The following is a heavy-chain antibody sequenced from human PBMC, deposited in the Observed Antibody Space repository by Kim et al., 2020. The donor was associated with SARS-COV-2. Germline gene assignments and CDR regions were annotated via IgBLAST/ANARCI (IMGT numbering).Heavy chain of an antibody. CDR1: GFTFNSYG. Sequence: GGSLRLSCAASGFTFNSYGMHWVRQAPGKGLEWVAVISYDGSNKYYGDSVKGRFTISRDNSKNTLYLQMNSLRAEDTAVYYCAKGRTTVTHLDYWGQGNVVPVSS. CDR3: AKGRTTVTHLDY. J-gene: IGHJ4*02. V-gene: IGHV3-30*18. D-gene: IGHD4-17*01. CDR2: ISYDGSNK.